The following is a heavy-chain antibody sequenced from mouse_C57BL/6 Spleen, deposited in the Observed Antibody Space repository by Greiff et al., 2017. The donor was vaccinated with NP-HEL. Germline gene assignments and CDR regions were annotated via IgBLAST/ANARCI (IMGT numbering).Heavy chain of an antibody. CDR1: GFSLTSYG. Sequence: VQLVESGPGLVQPSQSLSISCTVSGFSLTSYGVHWVRQSPGKGLEWLGVIWSGGSTDYNAAFISRLCISKDNSKSQVFFKMNSLQADDTAIYYCARNPPYYYGSSYGYFDVWGTGTTVTVSS. V-gene: IGHV2-2*01. CDR2: IWSGGST. J-gene: IGHJ1*03. CDR3: ARNPPYYYGSSYGYFDV. D-gene: IGHD1-1*01.